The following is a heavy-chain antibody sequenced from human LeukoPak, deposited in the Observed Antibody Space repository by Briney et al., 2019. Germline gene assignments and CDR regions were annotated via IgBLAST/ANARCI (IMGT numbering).Heavy chain of an antibody. V-gene: IGHV4-59*01. CDR2: IYYSGST. Sequence: SETLSLTCTVSGGSISSYYWSWIRQPPGKGLEWIGYIYYSGSTNYNPSLKSRVTISVDTSKNQFSLKLSSVTAADTAVYYCVRGLRDNDAFDIWGQGTMVTVSS. D-gene: IGHD5-12*01. J-gene: IGHJ3*02. CDR3: VRGLRDNDAFDI. CDR1: GGSISSYY.